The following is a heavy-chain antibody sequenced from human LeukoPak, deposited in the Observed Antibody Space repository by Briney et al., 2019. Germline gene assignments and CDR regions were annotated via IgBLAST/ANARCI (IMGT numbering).Heavy chain of an antibody. D-gene: IGHD3-16*01. CDR3: AKDFHRLGEFDAFDI. CDR2: IRYDGSNK. Sequence: GGSLRLSCAASGFTFSSYGMHWVRQAPGKGLEWVAFIRYDGSNKYYADSVKGRFTISRDNSKNTLYLQMNSLRAEDTALYYCAKDFHRLGEFDAFDIWGQGTMVTVSS. J-gene: IGHJ3*02. V-gene: IGHV3-30*02. CDR1: GFTFSSYG.